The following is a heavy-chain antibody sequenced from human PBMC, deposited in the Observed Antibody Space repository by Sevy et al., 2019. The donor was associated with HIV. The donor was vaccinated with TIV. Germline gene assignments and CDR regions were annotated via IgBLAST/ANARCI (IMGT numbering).Heavy chain of an antibody. CDR2: IYYSGSA. CDR3: ARRDYYGYSDS. D-gene: IGHD3-3*01. J-gene: IGHJ4*02. CDR1: GGSISSSNYY. Sequence: SETLSLTCTVSGGSISSSNYYWGWVRRPPGKGLEWIGTIYYSGSAYYNSSLKSRVTIFIDTSNNQFSLRLSSVTAADTAVYYCARRDYYGYSDSWGQGTLVTVSS. V-gene: IGHV4-39*01.